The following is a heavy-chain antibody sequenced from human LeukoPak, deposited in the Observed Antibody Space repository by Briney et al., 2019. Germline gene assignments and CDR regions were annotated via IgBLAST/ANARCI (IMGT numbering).Heavy chain of an antibody. Sequence: SETLSLTCTVSGGSINNYWSWIRQPPGKGLEWIGNIYYSGSTNYNPSLKSRVTISVDTSKNQFSLKLSSVTAADTAVYYCARRRGYYYNYYYYYYMDVWGKGTTVTISS. D-gene: IGHD3-22*01. CDR3: ARRRGYYYNYYYYYYMDV. J-gene: IGHJ6*03. CDR1: GGSINNY. CDR2: IYYSGST. V-gene: IGHV4-59*12.